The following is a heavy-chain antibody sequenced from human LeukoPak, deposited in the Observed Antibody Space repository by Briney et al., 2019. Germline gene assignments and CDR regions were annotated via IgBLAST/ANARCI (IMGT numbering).Heavy chain of an antibody. CDR3: ARIPDSGIAAAGTGGDNWFDP. Sequence: SETLSLTCTVSGGSLNNYYWSWIRQPPGKGLEWIGYISYSGSTNYNPSLKSRVTISVDTSKNRFSLKLSSVTAADTAVYYCARIPDSGIAAAGTGGDNWFDPWGQGTLVTVSS. V-gene: IGHV4-59*01. CDR1: GGSLNNYY. D-gene: IGHD6-13*01. CDR2: ISYSGST. J-gene: IGHJ5*02.